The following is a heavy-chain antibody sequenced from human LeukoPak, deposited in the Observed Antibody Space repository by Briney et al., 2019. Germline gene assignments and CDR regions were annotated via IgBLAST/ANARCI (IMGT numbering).Heavy chain of an antibody. Sequence: SVKVSCKASGGTFSSYAISWVRQAPGHGLEWMGGIIPIFGTANYAQKFQGRVTITTDESTSTAYMELSSLRSEDTAVYYCARVHSSSSGWFDPWGQGTLVTVSS. J-gene: IGHJ5*02. CDR2: IIPIFGTA. CDR1: GGTFSSYA. V-gene: IGHV1-69*05. D-gene: IGHD6-6*01. CDR3: ARVHSSSSGWFDP.